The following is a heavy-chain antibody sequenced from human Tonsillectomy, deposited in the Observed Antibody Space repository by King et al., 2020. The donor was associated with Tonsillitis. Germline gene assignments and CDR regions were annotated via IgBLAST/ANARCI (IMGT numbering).Heavy chain of an antibody. D-gene: IGHD1-20*01. J-gene: IGHJ4*02. Sequence: VQLVEYGGGVVQPGRSLRLSCAPSAFTFSTYGMHWVRQAPGKGLEWVAVIWSDGENKYYADSVKGRFTISRDNSKNTLYLQMNSLRAEDTAVYYCARSITGSTRGIDYWGQGTLVTVSS. CDR3: ARSITGSTRGIDY. CDR2: IWSDGENK. CDR1: AFTFSTYG. V-gene: IGHV3-33*01.